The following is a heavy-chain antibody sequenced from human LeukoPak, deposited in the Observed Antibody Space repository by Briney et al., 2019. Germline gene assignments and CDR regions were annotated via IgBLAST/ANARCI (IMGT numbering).Heavy chain of an antibody. CDR2: ISPYKGSA. CDR1: GYTFTTYG. V-gene: IGHV1-18*04. D-gene: IGHD2-21*02. J-gene: IGHJ3*02. CDR3: ARDLGYCGGDCYHDTFDI. Sequence: ASVKLSCTASGYTFTTYGISWVRQAPGQGLEWMGWISPYKGSAYHAQKLQGRVTMTTDTSTSTVYMEMRSLRSDDTAVYYCARDLGYCGGDCYHDTFDIWGQGTMVTVSS.